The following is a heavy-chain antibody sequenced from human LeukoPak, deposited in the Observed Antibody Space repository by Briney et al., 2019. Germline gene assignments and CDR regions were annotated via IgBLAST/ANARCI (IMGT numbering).Heavy chain of an antibody. CDR3: ARPSRDYDFWSGYYIGSAFDI. V-gene: IGHV5-51*01. J-gene: IGHJ3*02. CDR1: GYSFTSYW. D-gene: IGHD3-3*01. Sequence: GESLKISCKGSGYSFTSYWIGWVRQMPGKGLEWMGIIYPGDSDTRYSPSFQGQVTISADKSISTAYLQWSSLKASDTAMYYCARPSRDYDFWSGYYIGSAFDIWGQGTMVTVSS. CDR2: IYPGDSDT.